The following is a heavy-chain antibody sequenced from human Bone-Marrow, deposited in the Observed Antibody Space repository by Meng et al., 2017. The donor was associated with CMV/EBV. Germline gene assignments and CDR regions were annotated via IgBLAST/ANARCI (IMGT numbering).Heavy chain of an antibody. V-gene: IGHV3-30-3*02. Sequence: TCAASGFTFSSYAMHWVRQALGKGLEWVAVISYDGSKKDYADSVKGRFTISRDNSQNTLYLQMNSLRAEDTAVYYCAKEAPYNWNTFDIWGQGTMVTVSS. J-gene: IGHJ3*02. CDR3: AKEAPYNWNTFDI. CDR2: ISYDGSKK. D-gene: IGHD1/OR15-1a*01. CDR1: GFTFSSYA.